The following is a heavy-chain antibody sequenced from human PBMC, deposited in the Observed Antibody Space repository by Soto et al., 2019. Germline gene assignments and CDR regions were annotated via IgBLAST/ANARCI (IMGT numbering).Heavy chain of an antibody. CDR2: IYHSGST. V-gene: IGHV4-4*02. D-gene: IGHD6-13*01. CDR3: ARGSSSSWSDAFDI. Sequence: PSETLSLTCAVAGGSISSSNWWSWVRQPPGKGLEWIGEIYHSGSTNYNPSLKSRVTISVDTSENQFSLKLSSVTAVDTAVYYCARGSSSSWSDAFDIWGQGTMVTVSS. CDR1: GGSISSSNW. J-gene: IGHJ3*02.